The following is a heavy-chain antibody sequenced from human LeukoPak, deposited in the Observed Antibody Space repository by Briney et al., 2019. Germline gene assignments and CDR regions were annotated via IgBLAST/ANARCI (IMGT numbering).Heavy chain of an antibody. CDR1: GYTFTGYY. D-gene: IGHD3-10*01. J-gene: IGHJ4*02. Sequence: ASVKVSCKASGYTFTGYYMHWVRQAPGQGREWMGWINPNSGGTNYAQKFQGRVTMTRDTSISTAYMELSRLRSDDTAVYYCARELRRLLWFGEPFDYWGQGTLVTVSS. V-gene: IGHV1-2*02. CDR2: INPNSGGT. CDR3: ARELRRLLWFGEPFDY.